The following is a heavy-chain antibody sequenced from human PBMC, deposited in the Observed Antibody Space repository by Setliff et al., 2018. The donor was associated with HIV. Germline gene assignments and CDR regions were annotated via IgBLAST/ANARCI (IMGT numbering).Heavy chain of an antibody. D-gene: IGHD1-26*01. J-gene: IGHJ4*02. CDR1: GSLTSYY. V-gene: IGHV4-34*01. CDR3: ARGRPYYSRRPFDY. CDR2: MNDSGST. Sequence: PSETMSLTCTVSGSLTSYYWSWIRQSPGKELEWIGEMNDSGSTNYNPSLKSRVTVSLDTSKNHFSLKLSSVTAADTSVYYCARGRPYYSRRPFDYWGQGTLVTVSS.